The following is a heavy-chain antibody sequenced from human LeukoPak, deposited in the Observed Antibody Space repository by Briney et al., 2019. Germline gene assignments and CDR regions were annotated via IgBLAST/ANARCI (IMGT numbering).Heavy chain of an antibody. CDR1: GFTFSSYS. CDR3: ARDHCSSTSCPNTYFQH. CDR2: ISSSSSTI. D-gene: IGHD2-2*01. Sequence: GGSLRLSCAASGFTFSSYSMNWVRQAPGKGLEWVSYISSSSSTIYYADSVKGRFTISRDNAKNSLYLQMNSLRDEDTAVYYCARDHCSSTSCPNTYFQHWGQGTLVTVSS. V-gene: IGHV3-48*02. J-gene: IGHJ1*01.